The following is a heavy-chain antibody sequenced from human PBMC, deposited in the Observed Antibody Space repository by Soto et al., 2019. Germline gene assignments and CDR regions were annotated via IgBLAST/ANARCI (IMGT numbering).Heavy chain of an antibody. Sequence: PGESLKISCAASGFIFNNYWMHWVRQAPGKGLVWVARIHGDGITTTYVDSVKGRFTISRDNAKNTVYLQMNSLRAEDTAVYYCGRGSGPRGRPYWGQGILVTVSS. CDR3: GRGSGPRGRPY. D-gene: IGHD6-25*01. CDR1: GFIFNNYW. CDR2: IHGDGITT. V-gene: IGHV3-74*01. J-gene: IGHJ4*02.